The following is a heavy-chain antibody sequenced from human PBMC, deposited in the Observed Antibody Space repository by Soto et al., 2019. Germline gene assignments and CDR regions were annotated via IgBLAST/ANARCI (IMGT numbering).Heavy chain of an antibody. V-gene: IGHV4-30-4*01. CDR1: GGSISSGDYY. D-gene: IGHD3-10*01. Sequence: PSETLSLTCTVSGGSISSGDYYWSWIRQPPGKGLEWIGYIYYRGSTYYNPSLKSRVTISVDTSKNQFSLKLSSVTAADTAVYYCARGNYGSGSRGAFDIWGQGTMVTVSS. CDR2: IYYRGST. CDR3: ARGNYGSGSRGAFDI. J-gene: IGHJ3*02.